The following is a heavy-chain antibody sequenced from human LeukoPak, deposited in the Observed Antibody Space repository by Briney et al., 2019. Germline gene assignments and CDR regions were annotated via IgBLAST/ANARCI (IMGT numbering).Heavy chain of an antibody. CDR3: ARAYDKAYDY. CDR1: GIIFGSHG. Sequence: GGSLRLSCAASGIIFGSHGMAWVRQAPGKGLEWVSSINPNGDRTFHADFVKGRFTISRDNSKNTVSLHMNSLRAEDSAIYRCARAYDKAYDYWGQGTLVTVSS. D-gene: IGHD2-21*01. CDR2: INPNGDRT. J-gene: IGHJ4*02. V-gene: IGHV3-23*01.